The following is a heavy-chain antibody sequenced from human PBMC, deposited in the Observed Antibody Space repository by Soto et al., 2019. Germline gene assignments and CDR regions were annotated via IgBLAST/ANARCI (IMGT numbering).Heavy chain of an antibody. D-gene: IGHD2-15*01. CDR3: AKVCCGGTRPPAFDY. CDR2: ISGSGGST. Sequence: EVQLLESGGGLVQPGGSLRLSCAASGFTFSSYAMSWVRQAPGKGLEWVSAISGSGGSTYYADSVKGRFTISRDNSKNALYLQMNSLRAEDTAVYYCAKVCCGGTRPPAFDYWGQGTLVTVSS. V-gene: IGHV3-23*01. CDR1: GFTFSSYA. J-gene: IGHJ4*02.